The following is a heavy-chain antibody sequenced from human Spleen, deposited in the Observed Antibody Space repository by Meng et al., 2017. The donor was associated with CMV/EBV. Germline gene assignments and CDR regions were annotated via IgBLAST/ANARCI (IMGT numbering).Heavy chain of an antibody. CDR1: GYTFRDYF. Sequence: ASVKVSCKASGYTFRDYFIHWVRQAPGQGLEWMGWINPQNGAVLYGQKFQGRVTMTTDPSLGSAYLEVTRLRSDDTAIYYCARDRGHMLSALRAWDQGTLVTVSS. V-gene: IGHV1-2*02. J-gene: IGHJ4*02. CDR3: ARDRGHMLSALRA. CDR2: INPQNGAV. D-gene: IGHD2-8*01.